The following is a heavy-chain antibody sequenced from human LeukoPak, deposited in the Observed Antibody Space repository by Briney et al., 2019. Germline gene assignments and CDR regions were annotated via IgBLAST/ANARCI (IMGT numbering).Heavy chain of an antibody. Sequence: GGSLRLSCAASGFTFSSYAMSWVRQAPGKGLEWVSAISGSGGSTYYADSVKGRFTISRDNSKNTLYLQMNSLRAEDTAVYYCAKGLLGPLWFGGNDYWGQGTLVTVSS. J-gene: IGHJ4*02. CDR2: ISGSGGST. V-gene: IGHV3-23*01. CDR3: AKGLLGPLWFGGNDY. CDR1: GFTFSSYA. D-gene: IGHD3-10*01.